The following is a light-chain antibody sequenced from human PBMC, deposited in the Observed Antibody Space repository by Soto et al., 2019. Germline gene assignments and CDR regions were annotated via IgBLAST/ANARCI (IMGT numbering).Light chain of an antibody. V-gene: IGLV2-14*01. Sequence: QSALTQPASVSGSPGQSITISCTGSSSDVGGYNYVSWYQHHPGKAPKLIIFEVTNRPSGVSNRFSGSKSGNTASLTLSGLQAEDEADYYCSSLTSNSTRGVSGTGTKLTLL. CDR3: SSLTSNSTRGV. CDR1: SSDVGGYNY. J-gene: IGLJ1*01. CDR2: EVT.